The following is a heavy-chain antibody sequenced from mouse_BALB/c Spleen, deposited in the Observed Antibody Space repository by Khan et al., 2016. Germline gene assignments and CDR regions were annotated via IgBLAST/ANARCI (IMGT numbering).Heavy chain of an antibody. CDR2: ISYSGST. V-gene: IGHV3-2*02. J-gene: IGHJ2*01. D-gene: IGHD1-1*01. CDR1: GYSITSDYA. CDR3: ARDYYGSSDVDY. Sequence: EVQLQESGPGLVKPSQSLSLTCTVTGYSITSDYAWNWIRQFPGNKLEWMGYISYSGSTSYNPSLKSRISITRDTSKNQFFLQLHSVTTEDTATYYGARDYYGSSDVDYWGQGTTLTVSS.